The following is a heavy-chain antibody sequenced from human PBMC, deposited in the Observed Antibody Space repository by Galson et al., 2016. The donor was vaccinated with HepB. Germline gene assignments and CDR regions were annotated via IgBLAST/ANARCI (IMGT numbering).Heavy chain of an antibody. V-gene: IGHV6-1*01. CDR1: GDSVTSDNTC. J-gene: IGHJ6*02. CDR2: TYYRSTWFN. CDR3: TRGYMQNGMNV. D-gene: IGHD5-24*01. Sequence: CVISGDSVTSDNTCWNWIRQSPSRGLEWLGRTYYRSTWFNDYADSVKSRITVTSDTSKNQFSLQLDSVTPDDTATYFCTRGYMQNGMNVWGQGTTVTV.